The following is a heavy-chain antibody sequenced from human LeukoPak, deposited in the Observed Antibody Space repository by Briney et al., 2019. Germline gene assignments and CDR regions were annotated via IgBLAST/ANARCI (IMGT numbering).Heavy chain of an antibody. CDR1: GDSISGYY. CDR2: IYYTGST. Sequence: PSETLSLTCTVSGDSISGYYWNWIRQPPGKALEWIGYIYYTGSTHYNPSLKSRVTISVDTSENQFSLKLSSVTAADTAVYYCARVPTYNYCSGGSCFSLIHSFDYWGQGTLVTVSS. CDR3: ARVPTYNYCSGGSCFSLIHSFDY. V-gene: IGHV4-59*01. D-gene: IGHD2-15*01. J-gene: IGHJ4*02.